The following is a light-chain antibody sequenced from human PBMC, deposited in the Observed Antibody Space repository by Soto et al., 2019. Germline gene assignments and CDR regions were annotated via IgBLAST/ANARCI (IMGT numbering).Light chain of an antibody. Sequence: EIVLTQSPATLSVSPRERATLSCRASQGVSSNLAWYQQKPGQGPRLLIYGASTRATGIPARFSGSGSGTEFTLNISSLQPEDFALYYCQQYNNWPPRGTFGQGTKVEFK. CDR1: QGVSSN. V-gene: IGKV3-15*01. J-gene: IGKJ1*01. CDR2: GAS. CDR3: QQYNNWPPRGT.